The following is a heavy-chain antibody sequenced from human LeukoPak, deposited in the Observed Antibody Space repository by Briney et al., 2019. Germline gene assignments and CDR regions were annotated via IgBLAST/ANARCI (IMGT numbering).Heavy chain of an antibody. CDR1: GGSISSYY. D-gene: IGHD3-10*01. CDR3: AILRGFGELLGDYYMDV. CDR2: ISYSGNT. Sequence: PSETLSLTCTVSGGSISSYYWSWIRQPPGKGLEWIGYISYSGNTNYNPSLKSRVTISVDTSKNQFSLRLSSVTAADTAVYYCAILRGFGELLGDYYMDVWGKGITVTVSS. J-gene: IGHJ6*03. V-gene: IGHV4-59*08.